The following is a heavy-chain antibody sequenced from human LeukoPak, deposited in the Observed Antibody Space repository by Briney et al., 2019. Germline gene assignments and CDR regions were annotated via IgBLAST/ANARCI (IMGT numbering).Heavy chain of an antibody. D-gene: IGHD3-10*01. CDR3: ARSGGFGELTFDY. CDR1: GGSISSDY. V-gene: IGHV4-59*01. J-gene: IGHJ4*02. Sequence: PSETLSLTCTVSGGSISSDYWSWIRQPPGKGLEWIGYIYYSGSTNYNPSLKSRVALSLDTSKNQFSLKLSSVTAVDTAVYYCARSGGFGELTFDYWGQGTLVTVSS. CDR2: IYYSGST.